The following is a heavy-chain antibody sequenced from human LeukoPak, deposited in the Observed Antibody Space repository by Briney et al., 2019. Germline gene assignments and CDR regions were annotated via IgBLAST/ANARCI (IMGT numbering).Heavy chain of an antibody. CDR1: GGTFSSYA. V-gene: IGHV1-69*04. J-gene: IGHJ6*02. CDR2: IIPILGVA. CDR3: ARDDIVVVVANYGMDV. Sequence: GASVKVSCKASGGTFSSYAISWVRQAPGHGLEWMGRIIPILGVANYAQKFQGRVTSTADKSTSTAYMELSSLRSEDTAVYYCARDDIVVVVANYGMDVWGQGTTVTVSS. D-gene: IGHD2-15*01.